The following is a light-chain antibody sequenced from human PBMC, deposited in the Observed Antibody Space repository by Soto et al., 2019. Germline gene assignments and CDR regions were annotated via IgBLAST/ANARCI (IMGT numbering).Light chain of an antibody. J-gene: IGLJ2*01. CDR2: SDN. Sequence: QPVLTQPPSASGTPGQRVTISCSGSSSNIGSNVVNWYQQLPGSAPKLLIYSDNQRPSGVPDRFSGSKSGSSASLAISGLQSEHEADYYCATWDDSLDGPVFGGGTKLTVL. CDR3: ATWDDSLDGPV. V-gene: IGLV1-44*01. CDR1: SSNIGSNV.